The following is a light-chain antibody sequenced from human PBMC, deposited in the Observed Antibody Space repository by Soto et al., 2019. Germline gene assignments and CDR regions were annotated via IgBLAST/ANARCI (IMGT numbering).Light chain of an antibody. V-gene: IGKV1-39*01. CDR1: QSISSY. CDR2: AAS. CDR3: QQSYSAPYT. Sequence: DIQMTQSPSSLSASVGDRVTIICRASQSISSYLNWYQHKPGKAPKLLIYAASSLQSGVPSRFRGSGSGTDFSLTISSLQPEDFATYYCQQSYSAPYTFGQGTKLEIK. J-gene: IGKJ2*01.